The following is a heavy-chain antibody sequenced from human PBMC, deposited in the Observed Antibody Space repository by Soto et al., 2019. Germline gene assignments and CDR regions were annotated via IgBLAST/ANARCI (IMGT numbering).Heavy chain of an antibody. CDR2: TSHDGVT. J-gene: IGHJ6*02. V-gene: IGHV4-4*02. CDR1: SGSIDNVYW. Sequence: SETLSLTCAVSSGSIDNVYWWSWVRQSPGKGLEWIGETSHDGVTNYNPSLEGRVTISIDKSKNQFYLDLNSVTAADTAMYYCARQSEYYYASGRAAPLYGMDVWGQGTTVTVSS. D-gene: IGHD3-10*01. CDR3: ARQSEYYYASGRAAPLYGMDV.